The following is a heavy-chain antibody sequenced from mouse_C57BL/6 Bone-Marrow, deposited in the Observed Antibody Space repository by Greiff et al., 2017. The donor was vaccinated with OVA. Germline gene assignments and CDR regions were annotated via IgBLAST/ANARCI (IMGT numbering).Heavy chain of an antibody. V-gene: IGHV1-9*01. D-gene: IGHD3-2*02. CDR3: ASPGGSSGYVWFAY. Sequence: QVQLQQSGAELMKPGASVKLSCKATGYTFTGYWIEWVKQRPGHGLEWIGEILPGRGSTNYNEKLKGKATFTADTSSNTAYMQLSSLTTEDSAIYYCASPGGSSGYVWFAYWGQGTLVTVSA. CDR2: ILPGRGST. J-gene: IGHJ3*01. CDR1: GYTFTGYW.